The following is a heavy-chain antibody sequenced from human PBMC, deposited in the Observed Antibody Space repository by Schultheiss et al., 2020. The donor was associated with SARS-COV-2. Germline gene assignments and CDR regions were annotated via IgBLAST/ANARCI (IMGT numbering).Heavy chain of an antibody. J-gene: IGHJ4*02. CDR2: IYTSGST. V-gene: IGHV4-4*07. CDR1: GGSISSYY. CDR3: ARVSSGHLDLYYFDY. D-gene: IGHD3-10*01. Sequence: SETLSLTCTVSGGSISSYYWSWIRQPPGKGLEWIGRIYTSGSTYYNPSLKSRVTISVDTSKNQFSLKLSSVTAADTAVYYCARVSSGHLDLYYFDYWGQGTLVTVSS.